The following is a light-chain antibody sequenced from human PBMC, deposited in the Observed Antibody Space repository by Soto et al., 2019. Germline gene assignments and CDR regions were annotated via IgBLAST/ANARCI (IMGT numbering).Light chain of an antibody. Sequence: QSVLTQPPSVSGSPGQSVTISCAVTSNDVGSFNCVSWYQRTPGTAPKVVIYEVSNRPSGVPDRFSGSRSGSTASLTISGLQAEDEAHYYCSLYTSSGTYVFGTGTKVTVL. J-gene: IGLJ1*01. CDR3: SLYTSSGTYV. CDR2: EVS. CDR1: SNDVGSFNC. V-gene: IGLV2-18*01.